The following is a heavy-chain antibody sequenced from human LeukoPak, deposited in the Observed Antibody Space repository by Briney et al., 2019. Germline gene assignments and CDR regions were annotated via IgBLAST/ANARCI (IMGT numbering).Heavy chain of an antibody. J-gene: IGHJ4*02. D-gene: IGHD6-19*01. V-gene: IGHV4-34*01. Sequence: SETLSLTCAVSGGSFSGYYRSWIRQPPGKGLEWIGEINHSGSTNYNPSLKSRVTISVDTSKNQFSLKLSSVTAADTAVYYCARAPVAGYDYWGQGTLVTVSS. CDR3: ARAPVAGYDY. CDR2: INHSGST. CDR1: GGSFSGYY.